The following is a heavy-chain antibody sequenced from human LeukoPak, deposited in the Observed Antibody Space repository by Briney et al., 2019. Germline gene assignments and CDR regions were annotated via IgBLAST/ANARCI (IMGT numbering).Heavy chain of an antibody. CDR2: ISSSGYSI. J-gene: IGHJ4*02. CDR1: GFTFSSHS. CDR3: AKDGGY. Sequence: PGGSLRLSCAASGFTFSSHSMNWIRQAPGKGLEWVSYISSSGYSIHYGDSVKGRFTISRDNAKNSLYLQMNSLRAEDTAVYYCAKDGGYWGQGTLVTVSS. V-gene: IGHV3-48*01.